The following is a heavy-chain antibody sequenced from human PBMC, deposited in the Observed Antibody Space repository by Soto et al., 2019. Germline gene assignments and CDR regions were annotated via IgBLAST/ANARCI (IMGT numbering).Heavy chain of an antibody. V-gene: IGHV1-69*02. D-gene: IGHD2-15*01. CDR3: ARGGYCSGGSCYRGYYFDY. Sequence: SVKVSCKASGGTFSSYTINWVRQAPGQGLEWMGRIIPILVIANYAQKFQGRVTITADKSTSTAYMELSSLRSEDTAVYYCARGGYCSGGSCYRGYYFDYWGQGTLVTVSS. CDR2: IIPILVIA. J-gene: IGHJ4*02. CDR1: GGTFSSYT.